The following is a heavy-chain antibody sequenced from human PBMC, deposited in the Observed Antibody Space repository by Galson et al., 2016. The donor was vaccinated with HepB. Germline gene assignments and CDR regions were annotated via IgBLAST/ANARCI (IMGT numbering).Heavy chain of an antibody. D-gene: IGHD1-26*01. Sequence: SLRVSCAASGFIFSTYAMHWVRQTPGKGLEWVATISDDGTNQYYVDSVKGRFTISRDNSKNTLYLNMSSLRPEDTAVYYCAASGSYLAADYWGQGTLVTVSS. V-gene: IGHV3-30*04. CDR3: AASGSYLAADY. CDR1: GFIFSTYA. J-gene: IGHJ4*02. CDR2: ISDDGTNQ.